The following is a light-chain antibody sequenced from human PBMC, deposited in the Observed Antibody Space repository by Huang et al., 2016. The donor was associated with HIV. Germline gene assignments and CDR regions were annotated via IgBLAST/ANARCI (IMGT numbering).Light chain of an antibody. V-gene: IGKV1-33*01. CDR2: DAS. Sequence: DIQMTQSPSSLSASVGDRVTITCQASQDISNYLNWYQQKPGTAPKRLIYDASNLETGVPSRFSGSGSGADFTFTISSLQPEDIATYYCQHYDNLPLTFGGGTKVEIK. J-gene: IGKJ4*01. CDR3: QHYDNLPLT. CDR1: QDISNY.